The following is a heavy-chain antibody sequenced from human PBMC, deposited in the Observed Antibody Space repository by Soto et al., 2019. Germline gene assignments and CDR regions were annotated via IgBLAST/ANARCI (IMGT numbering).Heavy chain of an antibody. D-gene: IGHD6-19*01. CDR2: IYYSGST. V-gene: IGHV4-39*01. J-gene: IGHJ4*02. CDR1: GGSISSSSYY. Sequence: QLQLQESGPGLVKPSETLSLTCTVSGGSISSSSYYWGWIRQPPGKGLEWIGSIYYSGSTYYNPSLNSRVTISVDTSKNQFSLKLSSVTAADTAVYYCARTPQMAGDHDYWGQGTLVTVSS. CDR3: ARTPQMAGDHDY.